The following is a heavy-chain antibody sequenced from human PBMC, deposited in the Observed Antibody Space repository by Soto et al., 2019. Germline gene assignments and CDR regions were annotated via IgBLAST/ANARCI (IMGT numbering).Heavy chain of an antibody. J-gene: IGHJ3*02. V-gene: IGHV1-18*01. D-gene: IGHD3-3*01. Sequence: ASVKVSCKASGYTFTSYGISWVRQAPGQGLEWMGWISAYNGNTNYAQKLQGRVTMTTDTSTSTAYMELRSLRSDDTAVYYCARVFGYYDFSSGYQSPDAFDIWGQGTMVTVS. CDR2: ISAYNGNT. CDR3: ARVFGYYDFSSGYQSPDAFDI. CDR1: GYTFTSYG.